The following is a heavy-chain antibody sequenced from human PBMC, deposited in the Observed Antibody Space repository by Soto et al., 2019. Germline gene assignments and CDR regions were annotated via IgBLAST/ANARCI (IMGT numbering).Heavy chain of an antibody. CDR1: GFTFSSYG. CDR3: AREGPGGGRHFYYGMDV. CDR2: ISNDGQTE. D-gene: IGHD1-26*01. V-gene: IGHV3-30*03. J-gene: IGHJ6*02. Sequence: QMQLLESGGGVVQAGTSLRLSCVASGFTFSSYGFHWVRQRPGKGLEWVAVISNDGQTEYYRESVKGRFSVSGERPGNAVYLKITSLRVEDTAVYYCAREGPGGGRHFYYGMDVWGQGTTVTVSS.